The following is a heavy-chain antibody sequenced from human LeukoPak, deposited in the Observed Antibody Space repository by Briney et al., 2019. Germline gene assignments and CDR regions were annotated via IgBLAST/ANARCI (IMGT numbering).Heavy chain of an antibody. Sequence: SQTLSLTCTVSGGSISSGDYYWSWIRQPPGKGLEWIGYIYYSGSTYYNPSLKSRVTISVDTSKNQFSLKLSSVTAADTAVYYCARGDYGSGSYYKGVQGAFDIWGQGTMVTVSS. V-gene: IGHV4-30-4*01. J-gene: IGHJ3*02. CDR3: ARGDYGSGSYYKGVQGAFDI. CDR2: IYYSGST. CDR1: GGSISSGDYY. D-gene: IGHD3-10*01.